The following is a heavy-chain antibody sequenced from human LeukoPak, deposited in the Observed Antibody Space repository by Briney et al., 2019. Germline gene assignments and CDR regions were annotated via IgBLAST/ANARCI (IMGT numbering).Heavy chain of an antibody. CDR3: AKLNDNYYYYGMDV. J-gene: IGHJ6*02. D-gene: IGHD1-1*01. Sequence: GGSLRLSCAASGFTFSTYAMSWVRQAPGKGLEWVSLISGSGGSTYYADFVKGRFTISRDNSKNTLYLQMNSLRAEDTAVYYCAKLNDNYYYYGMDVWGQGTTVTVSS. V-gene: IGHV3-23*01. CDR2: ISGSGGST. CDR1: GFTFSTYA.